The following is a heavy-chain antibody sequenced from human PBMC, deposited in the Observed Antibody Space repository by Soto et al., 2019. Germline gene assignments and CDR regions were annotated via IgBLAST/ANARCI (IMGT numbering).Heavy chain of an antibody. CDR3: ARTDRDFYGLDV. J-gene: IGHJ6*02. CDR2: ISAAGDP. V-gene: IGHV3-13*05. Sequence: EVQLVESGGGLVQPGGSLRLSCEASGFTFRNYDMHWVRQGTGKGLEWVSGISAAGDPDYADSVEGPFNVSRVYAQNSFFLQMNSRRVGDTAVYYCARTDRDFYGLDVWGQGTKVIVSS. CDR1: GFTFRNYD.